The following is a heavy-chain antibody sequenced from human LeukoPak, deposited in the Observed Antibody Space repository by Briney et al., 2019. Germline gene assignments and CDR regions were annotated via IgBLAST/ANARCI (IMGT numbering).Heavy chain of an antibody. CDR1: GYTFTSYY. CDR3: ARGGSYLSAFDI. V-gene: IGHV1-46*01. CDR2: INPSGGST. Sequence: ASVKVSCKASGYTFTSYYMHWVRQAPGQGLEWMGIINPSGGSTSYAQKFQGRVTMTRDMSTSTVHMELNSLRAEDTAVYYCARGGSYLSAFDIWGQGTMVTVSS. D-gene: IGHD1-26*01. J-gene: IGHJ3*02.